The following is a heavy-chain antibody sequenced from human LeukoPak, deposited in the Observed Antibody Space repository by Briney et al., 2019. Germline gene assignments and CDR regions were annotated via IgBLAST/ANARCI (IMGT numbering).Heavy chain of an antibody. CDR2: IYSGGST. J-gene: IGHJ3*02. Sequence: PGGSLRLSCAASGFTFSSNYMSWVRQAPGKGLEWVSVIYSGGSTYYADSVKGRFTISRDNSKNTLYLQMNSLRAEDTAVYYCARMALMYYGSYAFDIWGQGTMVTVSS. V-gene: IGHV3-66*01. D-gene: IGHD3-10*01. CDR1: GFTFSSNY. CDR3: ARMALMYYGSYAFDI.